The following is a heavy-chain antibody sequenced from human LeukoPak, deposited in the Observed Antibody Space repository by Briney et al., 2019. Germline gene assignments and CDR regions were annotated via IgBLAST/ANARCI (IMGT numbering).Heavy chain of an antibody. J-gene: IGHJ6*03. CDR3: ARLRTAIYYYYYMDV. D-gene: IGHD2-2*02. V-gene: IGHV4-34*01. CDR2: INHSGST. Sequence: PSETLSLTCAVYDGSFSGYYWSWIRQPPGKGLEWIGEINHSGSTNYNPSLKSRVTISVDTSKNQFSLKLSSVTAADTAVYYCARLRTAIYYYYYMDVWGKGTTVTISS. CDR1: DGSFSGYY.